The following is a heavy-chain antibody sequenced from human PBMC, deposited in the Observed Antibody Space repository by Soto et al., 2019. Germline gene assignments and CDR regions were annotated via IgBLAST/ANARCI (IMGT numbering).Heavy chain of an antibody. CDR2: IVVGSGNT. CDR1: GFTFTSSA. V-gene: IGHV1-58*02. J-gene: IGHJ4*02. D-gene: IGHD1-1*01. CDR3: ARGNRPPTYYFEY. Sequence: ASVKVSCKASGFTFTSSAMQWVRQARGQRLEWIGWIVVGSGNTNYAQKFQERVTITRDMSTSTAYMELSSLRSEDTAVYYCARGNRPPTYYFEYWGQGTLVTSPQ.